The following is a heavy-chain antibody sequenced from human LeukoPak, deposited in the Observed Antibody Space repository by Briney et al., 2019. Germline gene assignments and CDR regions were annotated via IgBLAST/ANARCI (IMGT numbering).Heavy chain of an antibody. D-gene: IGHD3-10*01. CDR3: ARATMVRGVILDY. CDR2: IIPILGIA. Sequence: ASVKVSCEASGGTFSSYAISWVRQAPGQGLEWMGRIIPILGIANYAQKFQGRVTITADKSTSTAYMEPSSLRSEDTAVYYCARATMVRGVILDYWGQGTLVTVSS. CDR1: GGTFSSYA. V-gene: IGHV1-69*04. J-gene: IGHJ4*02.